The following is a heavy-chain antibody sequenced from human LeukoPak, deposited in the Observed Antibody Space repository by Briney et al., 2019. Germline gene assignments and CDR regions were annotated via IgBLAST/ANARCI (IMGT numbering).Heavy chain of an antibody. CDR1: GFTFSDYA. CDR3: AKVISGYYPICYFDY. D-gene: IGHD3-22*01. J-gene: IGHJ4*02. Sequence: GGSLRLSCAASGFTFSDYAMSWVRQAPGKGLEWVSGVTSRNNTFYADSVKGRFTISRGNSKNTLYLRMNSLRAEDTALYYCAKVISGYYPICYFDYWGQGTLVTVSS. CDR2: VTSRNNT. V-gene: IGHV3-23*01.